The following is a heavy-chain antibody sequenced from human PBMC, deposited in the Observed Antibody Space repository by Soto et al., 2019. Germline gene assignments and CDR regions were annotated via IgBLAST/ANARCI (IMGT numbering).Heavy chain of an antibody. CDR1: GGSISSSSYY. CDR3: ARQRIRAGRAAAFDI. V-gene: IGHV4-39*01. D-gene: IGHD2-15*01. J-gene: IGHJ3*02. CDR2: IYYSGST. Sequence: SETLSLTYTVSGGSISSSSYYWGWIRQPPGKGLEWIGSIYYSGSTYYNPSLKSRVTISVDTSKNQFSLKLSSVTAADTAVYYCARQRIRAGRAAAFDIWGQGTMVTVSS.